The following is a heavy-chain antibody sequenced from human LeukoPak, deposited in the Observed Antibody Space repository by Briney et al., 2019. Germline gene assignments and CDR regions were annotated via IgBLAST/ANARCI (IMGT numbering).Heavy chain of an antibody. V-gene: IGHV3-11*06. J-gene: IGHJ3*02. D-gene: IGHD3-10*01. CDR1: GFTFSDYY. CDR3: ARGLYYYGSGSDAFDI. Sequence: GGSLRLSCAASGFTFSDYYMSWIRQAPGKGLEWVSYISSSSSYTNYADSVKGRFTISRDNAKNSLYLQMNSLRAEDTAVYYCARGLYYYGSGSDAFDIWGQGTMVTVSS. CDR2: ISSSSSYT.